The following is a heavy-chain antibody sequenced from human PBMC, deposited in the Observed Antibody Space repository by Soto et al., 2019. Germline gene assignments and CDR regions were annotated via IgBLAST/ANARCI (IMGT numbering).Heavy chain of an antibody. D-gene: IGHD3-10*01. V-gene: IGHV1-69*01. CDR2: IIPIFGTA. CDR3: ASTRGVIIPYYFDY. J-gene: IGHJ4*02. Sequence: VXSVKVSCKASGGTFSSYAISWVRQAPGQGLEWMGGIIPIFGTANYAQKFQGRVTITADESTSTAYMELSSLRSEDTAVYYCASTRGVIIPYYFDYWGQGTLVTVSS. CDR1: GGTFSSYA.